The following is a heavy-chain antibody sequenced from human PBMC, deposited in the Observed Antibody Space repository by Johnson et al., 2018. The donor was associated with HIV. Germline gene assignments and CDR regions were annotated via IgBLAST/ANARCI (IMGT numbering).Heavy chain of an antibody. Sequence: VQLVESGGGLVQPGGSLRLSCAASGFTFSRYWMSWVRQAPGKGLEWVANIKQDGSEKYYVDSVKGRFTISRDNAKNSVYLQMNSRRAEDTAVYYCARGTLAAFDIWGQGTMVTVSS. CDR3: ARGTLAAFDI. CDR2: IKQDGSEK. CDR1: GFTFSRYW. V-gene: IGHV3-7*05. J-gene: IGHJ3*02. D-gene: IGHD2-2*01.